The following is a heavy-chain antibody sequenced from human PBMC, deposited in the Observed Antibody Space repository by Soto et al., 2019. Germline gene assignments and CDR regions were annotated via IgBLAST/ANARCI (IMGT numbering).Heavy chain of an antibody. V-gene: IGHV1-18*01. J-gene: IGHJ4*02. CDR1: GYTFTSYG. D-gene: IGHD3-9*01. Sequence: SAKPTSKDSGYTFTSYGSRSLRQAPRQGLEWMGWISAYNGNTNYAQKLQGRVTMTTDTSTSTAYMELRSLRSDDTAVYYCARVEHYDILTGYLVYWGQGTLVTVSS. CDR3: ARVEHYDILTGYLVY. CDR2: ISAYNGNT.